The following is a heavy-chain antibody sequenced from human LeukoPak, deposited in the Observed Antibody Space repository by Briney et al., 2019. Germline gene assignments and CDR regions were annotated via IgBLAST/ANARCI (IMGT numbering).Heavy chain of an antibody. CDR3: ARDGGGYCSGGSCPDAFDI. D-gene: IGHD2-15*01. Sequence: PGGSLRLSCAASGFTFSDHYMDWVRQAPGKGLEWVGRTRNKANSYTTEYAASVKGRFTISRDDSKNSLYLQMNSLKTEDTAVYYCARDGGGYCSGGSCPDAFDIWGQGTMVTVSS. J-gene: IGHJ3*02. V-gene: IGHV3-72*01. CDR1: GFTFSDHY. CDR2: TRNKANSYTT.